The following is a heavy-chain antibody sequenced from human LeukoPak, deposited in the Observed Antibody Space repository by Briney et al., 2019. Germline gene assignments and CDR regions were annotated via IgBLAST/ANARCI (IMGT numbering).Heavy chain of an antibody. CDR1: GDSFSRNTYS. CDR3: ARRGSMGGSFVGAFDI. Sequence: SETLSLTCTVSGDSFSRNTYSWGWIRQPPGKGLEWIGSIYYTGRTFYDPSLKSRVTISVDTSKNQFSLKLSSVTAADTAVYYCARRGSMGGSFVGAFDIWGQGTMVTVSS. CDR2: IYYTGRT. V-gene: IGHV4-39*01. J-gene: IGHJ3*02. D-gene: IGHD1-26*01.